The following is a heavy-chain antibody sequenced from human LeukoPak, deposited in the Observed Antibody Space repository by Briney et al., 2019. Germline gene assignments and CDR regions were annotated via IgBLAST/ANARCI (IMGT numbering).Heavy chain of an antibody. J-gene: IGHJ4*02. V-gene: IGHV1-69*13. D-gene: IGHD1-26*01. CDR1: GGTFSSYA. CDR3: ARVEEQWSGGSYRY. Sequence: SVKVSCKASGGTFSSYAISWVRQAPGQGLEWMGGIIPIFGTANYAQKFQGRVTITADESTSTAYMELSSLRSEDTAVYYCARVEEQWSGGSYRYWGQGTLVTVSS. CDR2: IIPIFGTA.